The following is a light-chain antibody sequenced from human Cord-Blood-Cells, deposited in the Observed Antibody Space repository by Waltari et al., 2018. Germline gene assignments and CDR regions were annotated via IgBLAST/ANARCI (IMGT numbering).Light chain of an antibody. CDR2: GAS. CDR3: QQYGSSPYS. CDR1: QSVSSSY. V-gene: IGKV3-20*01. Sequence: EIVLTQSPGTLSLSPGARATLSCRASQSVSSSYLAWYQQKPSQAPRLLIYGASSRATHIPDRFSGSGSGTDFTLTISRLEPEDFAVYYCQQYGSSPYSFGQGTKLEIK. J-gene: IGKJ2*03.